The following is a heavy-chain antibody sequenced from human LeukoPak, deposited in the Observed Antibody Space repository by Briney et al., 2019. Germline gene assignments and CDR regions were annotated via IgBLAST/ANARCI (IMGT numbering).Heavy chain of an antibody. J-gene: IGHJ6*02. V-gene: IGHV3-74*01. CDR2: INSDGSST. CDR3: ARDYNYGLDV. Sequence: TGGSLRLSCAASGLAFRTYWTHWVRQAPGKGLVWVSHINSDGSSTRYADSVKGRFTVSRDNAKDTLYLQMNRRRAEDTAVYYCARDYNYGLDVWGQGTTVTVSS. CDR1: GLAFRTYW.